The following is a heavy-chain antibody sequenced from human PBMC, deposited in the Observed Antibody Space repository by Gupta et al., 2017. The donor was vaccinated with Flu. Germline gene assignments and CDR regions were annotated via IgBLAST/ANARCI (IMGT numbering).Heavy chain of an antibody. CDR1: GGSLSSGGSY. Sequence: QVQLQESGPGLVKPSQTLSLTCTFSGGSLSSGGSYWSWIRQHPGKGLEWIGYIYYSGSTYYNPSLKSRVTISVDTSKNQFSLKLSSVTAADTAVYYCAREVSKTGTGVDYWGQGTLVTVSS. V-gene: IGHV4-31*03. CDR3: AREVSKTGTGVDY. D-gene: IGHD1-7*01. CDR2: IYYSGST. J-gene: IGHJ4*02.